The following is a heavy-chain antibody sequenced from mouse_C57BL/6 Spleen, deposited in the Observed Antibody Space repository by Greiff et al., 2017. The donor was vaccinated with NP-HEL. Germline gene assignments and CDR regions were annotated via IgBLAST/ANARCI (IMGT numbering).Heavy chain of an antibody. D-gene: IGHD1-1*01. V-gene: IGHV7-3*01. CDR3: ALLRENAMDY. CDR2: IRNKANGYTT. Sequence: EVHLVESGGGLVQPGGSLSLSCAASGFTFTDYYMSWVRQPPGKALEWLGFIRNKANGYTTEYSASVKGRFTISRDNSQSILYLQMNALGAEDSATYYCALLRENAMDYWGQGTSVTVSS. CDR1: GFTFTDYY. J-gene: IGHJ4*01.